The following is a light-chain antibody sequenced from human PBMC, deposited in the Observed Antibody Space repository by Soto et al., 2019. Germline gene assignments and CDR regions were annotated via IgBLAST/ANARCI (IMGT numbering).Light chain of an antibody. CDR1: SSDVAGYNY. J-gene: IGLJ3*02. Sequence: QSALTQPASVSGSPGQSITISCTGTSSDVAGYNYVSWYQQHPGKAPKLMIFEVSNRPSGVSNRFSGSQSGNTASLTISGLQAEDEADYYCSSYTTSSTWVFGGGTKLTVL. CDR2: EVS. CDR3: SSYTTSSTWV. V-gene: IGLV2-14*01.